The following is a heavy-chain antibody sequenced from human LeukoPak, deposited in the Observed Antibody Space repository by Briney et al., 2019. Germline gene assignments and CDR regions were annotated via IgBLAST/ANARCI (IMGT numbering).Heavy chain of an antibody. CDR3: ARSRGYCGGGSCYFDY. J-gene: IGHJ4*02. D-gene: IGHD2-15*01. V-gene: IGHV1-18*01. CDR1: GYTFTSYA. CDR2: ISAYNGNT. Sequence: ASVKVSCKASGYTFTSYAISWVRQAPGQGLEWMGWISAYNGNTNYAQELQGRLTMTTDTSTSTAYMELRSLISDDAAVYYCARSRGYCGGGSCYFDYWGQGTLVTASS.